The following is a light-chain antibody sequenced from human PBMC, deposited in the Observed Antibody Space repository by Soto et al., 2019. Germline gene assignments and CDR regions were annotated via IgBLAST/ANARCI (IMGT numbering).Light chain of an antibody. J-gene: IGKJ5*01. CDR2: DAS. CDR1: QDIGRF. CDR3: QQYEDLPT. Sequence: DIQMTQSPSSLAAYVGDRVTITCQASQDIGRFLNWYQQKPGKAPKLLICDASKLEPGVPSRFSGSGSATDFTLTIPSLQPEDIATYYCQQYEDLPTFGQGTRLEIK. V-gene: IGKV1-33*01.